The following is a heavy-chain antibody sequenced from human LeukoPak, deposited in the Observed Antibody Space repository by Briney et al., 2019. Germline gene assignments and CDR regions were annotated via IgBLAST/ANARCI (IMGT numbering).Heavy chain of an antibody. D-gene: IGHD3-16*01. CDR2: ISGSGGST. CDR3: AKARQGLRLGESDY. V-gene: IGHV3-23*01. Sequence: GGSLRLSCAASGFTFSSYAISWVRQAPGKGLEWVSAISGSGGSTYYADSVKGRFTISRDNSKNTLYLLMNSLRAEDTAVYYCAKARQGLRLGESDYWGQGTLVTVSS. J-gene: IGHJ4*02. CDR1: GFTFSSYA.